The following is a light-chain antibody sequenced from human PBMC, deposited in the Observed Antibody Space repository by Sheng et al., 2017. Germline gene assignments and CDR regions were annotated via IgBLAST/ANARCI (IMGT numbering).Light chain of an antibody. CDR1: QGINNY. CDR2: AAS. CDR3: QKYNTAPWT. J-gene: IGKJ1*01. Sequence: DLQMTQSPSSLSASIGDRVTITCRASQGINNYLAWYQQRPGKIPKLLIYAASTLQSGVPSRFSGSGSGTDFTLTISSLQPEDVATYYCQKYNTAPWTFGQGTKVEIK. V-gene: IGKV1-27*01.